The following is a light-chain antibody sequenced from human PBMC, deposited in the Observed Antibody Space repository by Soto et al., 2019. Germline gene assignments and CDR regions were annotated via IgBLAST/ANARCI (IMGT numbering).Light chain of an antibody. CDR1: SSNIGSNT. Sequence: QSVLTQPPSASGTPGQRVTISCSGSSSNIGSNTVSWYQQPPGTAPKLLSYSNNQRPSGVPDRFSGSKSGTSASLAISGLQSEDEADYYCAAWDDSLNAVVFGGGTKLTVL. CDR3: AAWDDSLNAVV. V-gene: IGLV1-44*01. CDR2: SNN. J-gene: IGLJ2*01.